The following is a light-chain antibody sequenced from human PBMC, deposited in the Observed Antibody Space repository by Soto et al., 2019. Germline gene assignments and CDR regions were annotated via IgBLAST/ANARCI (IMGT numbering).Light chain of an antibody. J-gene: IGKJ1*01. CDR1: QSVYSNY. Sequence: EVVLTQSPGTLSLSPGERATLSCRASQSVYSNYLAWYQQKPGQAPRLLIYGASGRATGLPDRFSGSGSGTDFTLTISRLEPEDFAVYYCHQYGGSRQTFGQGTKVEIK. CDR3: HQYGGSRQT. CDR2: GAS. V-gene: IGKV3-20*01.